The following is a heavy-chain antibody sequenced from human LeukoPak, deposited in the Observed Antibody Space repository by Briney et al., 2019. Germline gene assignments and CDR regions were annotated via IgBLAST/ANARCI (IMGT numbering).Heavy chain of an antibody. CDR1: GFPFSSFA. Sequence: GGSLRLSCAAGGFPFSSFATVWVRQAPGKGLEWVSALSGPATRTIFADSVRGRFTISRDNFKKTLYLQMNSLRAEDSAVYYCAKCRGGGGEYWHFDLWGRGVLVSVSS. J-gene: IGHJ2*01. V-gene: IGHV3-23*01. D-gene: IGHD2-15*01. CDR2: LSGPATRT. CDR3: AKCRGGGGEYWHFDL.